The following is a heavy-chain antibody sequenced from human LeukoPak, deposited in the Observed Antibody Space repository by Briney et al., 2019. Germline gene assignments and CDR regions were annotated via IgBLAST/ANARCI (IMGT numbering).Heavy chain of an antibody. CDR1: GGSISSYY. J-gene: IGHJ5*02. CDR2: IYYSGST. D-gene: IGHD2-8*01. Sequence: SETLSLTCTVSGGSISSYYWSWIRQPPGKGPEWIGYIYYSGSTNYNPSLKSRVTISVDTSKNQFSLKLSSVTAADTAVYYCARGYCTNGVCYRGVEFDPWGQGTLVTVSS. CDR3: ARGYCTNGVCYRGVEFDP. V-gene: IGHV4-59*08.